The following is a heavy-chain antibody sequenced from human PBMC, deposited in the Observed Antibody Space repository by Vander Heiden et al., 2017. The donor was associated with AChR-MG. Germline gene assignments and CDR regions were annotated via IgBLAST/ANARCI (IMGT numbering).Heavy chain of an antibody. Sequence: EVQLLESGGGLAPPGGSLGPSGAASGFTFSSYAMSWVRQAPGKGLDWVAVISGRGSSTYYADSVKGRFTISRDSSKNTLYLQMNSLRAEDTAVYFCAKVSVYFDYWGQGTLVTVSS. CDR1: GFTFSSYA. V-gene: IGHV3-23*01. J-gene: IGHJ4*02. CDR2: ISGRGSST. D-gene: IGHD2-8*01. CDR3: AKVSVYFDY.